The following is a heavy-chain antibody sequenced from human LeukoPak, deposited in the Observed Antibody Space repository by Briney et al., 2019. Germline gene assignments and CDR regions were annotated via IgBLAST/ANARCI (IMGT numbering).Heavy chain of an antibody. Sequence: SETLSLTCAVYGGSFSGYYWSWIRQPPGKGLEWIGSIYYSGSTYYNPSLKSRVTISVDTSKNQFSLKLSSVTAADTAVYYCARESQLVPFDYWGQGTLVTVSS. J-gene: IGHJ4*02. V-gene: IGHV4-34*01. CDR2: IYYSGST. CDR1: GGSFSGYY. CDR3: ARESQLVPFDY. D-gene: IGHD6-13*01.